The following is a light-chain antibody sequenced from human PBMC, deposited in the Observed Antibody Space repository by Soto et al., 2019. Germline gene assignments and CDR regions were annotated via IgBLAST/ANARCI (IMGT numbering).Light chain of an antibody. CDR2: AAS. V-gene: IGKV1-39*01. CDR1: QSISNY. CDR3: QQSYSTPT. Sequence: DIQMTQSPSSLSASVGGSVTITCRASQSISNYLNWYQQKPGKAPKILIYAASSLQSGVPSRFSGSGSGTDFTLTISSLQPDDFASYYCQQSYSTPTCGQATRLEIK. J-gene: IGKJ5*01.